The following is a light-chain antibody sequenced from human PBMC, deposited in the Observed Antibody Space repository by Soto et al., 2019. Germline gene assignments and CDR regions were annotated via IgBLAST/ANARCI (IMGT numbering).Light chain of an antibody. CDR3: QPYGSSGT. J-gene: IGKJ1*01. CDR2: GAS. Sequence: EIVFTQSPCTLSLYPGERATLSCRASQSVSNNYLAWYQQKPGQAPRLLIYGASNRATGIPDRFSGSGSGTDFTLTISRLEPEDFAVYYCQPYGSSGTFGQGTKVDIK. CDR1: QSVSNNY. V-gene: IGKV3-20*01.